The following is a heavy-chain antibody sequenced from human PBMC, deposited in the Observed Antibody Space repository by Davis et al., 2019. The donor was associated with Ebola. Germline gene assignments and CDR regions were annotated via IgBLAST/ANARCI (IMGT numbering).Heavy chain of an antibody. CDR2: IGGSGGIT. V-gene: IGHV3-23*01. Sequence: PGRSLRLSCAASGFTFTAYAMSWVRQAPGKGLEWVSAIGGSGGITYYVDSVKGRFTISRDISRNTMYLQMNSLRAEDTAVYYCVTRGTKWGQGTLVTVSS. CDR3: VTRGTK. D-gene: IGHD1/OR15-1a*01. J-gene: IGHJ4*02. CDR1: GFTFTAYA.